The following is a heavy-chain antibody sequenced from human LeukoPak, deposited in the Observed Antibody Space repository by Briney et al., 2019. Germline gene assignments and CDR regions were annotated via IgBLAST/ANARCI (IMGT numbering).Heavy chain of an antibody. V-gene: IGHV4-59*08. J-gene: IGHJ5*02. CDR1: GGSVSSHY. Sequence: SETLSLTCTVSGGSVSSHYWSWIRQPPGKGLEWIGYIYYSGGTNYNPSLKSRVTISVDTSKNQFSLKLSSVTAADTAVYYCARRRGFGGGSWFDPWGQGTLVTVSS. CDR3: ARRRGFGGGSWFDP. CDR2: IYYSGGT. D-gene: IGHD3-10*01.